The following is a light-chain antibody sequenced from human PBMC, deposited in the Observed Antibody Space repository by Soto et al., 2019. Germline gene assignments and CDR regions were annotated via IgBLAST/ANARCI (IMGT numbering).Light chain of an antibody. Sequence: EIVLTQSPGTLSLSPGERSTLSCWASQIVSGNFLAWYPQTPGLAPRLLIYGASSSPTGIPDSFSGSRSGTEFTLTLSTLQPEDVATYYCQKYNSAPLPFGGGTKV. J-gene: IGKJ4*01. CDR3: QKYNSAPLP. CDR1: QIVSGNF. CDR2: GAS. V-gene: IGKV3-20*01.